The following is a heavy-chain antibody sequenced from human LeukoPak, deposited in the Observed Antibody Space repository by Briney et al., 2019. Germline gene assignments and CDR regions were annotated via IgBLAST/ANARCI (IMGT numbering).Heavy chain of an antibody. D-gene: IGHD2-2*01. CDR1: GFTFSSYA. CDR3: AKKRGIVVVPAAYYYYGMDV. Sequence: GGSLRLSCAASGFTFSSYAMHWVRQAPGKGLEWVAVISYDGSNKYYADSVKGRFTISRDNSKNTLYLQMNSLRAEDTAVYYCAKKRGIVVVPAAYYYYGMDVWGQGTTVTVSS. J-gene: IGHJ6*02. V-gene: IGHV3-30-3*02. CDR2: ISYDGSNK.